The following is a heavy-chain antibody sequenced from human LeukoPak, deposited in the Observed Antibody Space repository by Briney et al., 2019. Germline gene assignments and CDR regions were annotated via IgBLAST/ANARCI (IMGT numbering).Heavy chain of an antibody. D-gene: IGHD6-13*01. J-gene: IGHJ4*02. V-gene: IGHV3-23*01. Sequence: GGSLRLSCAASGFTFSSYAMSWVRQAPGKGLEWVSAISGSGGSTYYADSVKGRFTISRDNSKNTLYLQMNSLRAEDTAVYYCARALPSYSSSWYGGFSVGGFDYWGQGTLVTVSS. CDR1: GFTFSSYA. CDR3: ARALPSYSSSWYGGFSVGGFDY. CDR2: ISGSGGST.